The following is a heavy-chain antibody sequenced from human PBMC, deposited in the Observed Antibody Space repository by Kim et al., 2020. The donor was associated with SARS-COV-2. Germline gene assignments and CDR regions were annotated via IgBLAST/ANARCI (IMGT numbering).Heavy chain of an antibody. CDR3: ARGPEVPVGATTTYFDY. D-gene: IGHD1-26*01. Sequence: SETLSLTCAVYGGSFSGYYWSWIRQPPGKGLEWIGEINHSGSTNYNPSLKSRVTISVDTSKNQFSLKLSSVTAADTAVYYCARGPEVPVGATTTYFDYWGQGTLVTVSS. CDR2: INHSGST. J-gene: IGHJ4*02. V-gene: IGHV4-34*01. CDR1: GGSFSGYY.